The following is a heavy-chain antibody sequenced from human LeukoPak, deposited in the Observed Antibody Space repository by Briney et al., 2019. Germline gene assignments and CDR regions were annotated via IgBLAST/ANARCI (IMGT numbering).Heavy chain of an antibody. CDR2: ISSSGSTI. CDR3: ARVGYSSGWRAPDFDY. V-gene: IGHV3-11*04. D-gene: IGHD6-19*01. Sequence: GGSLRLSCAASGFTFSDYYMSWIRQAPGKGLEWVSYISSSGSTIYYADSVKGRLTISRDNAKNSLYLQMNSLRAEDTAFYYCARVGYSSGWRAPDFDYWGQGTLVTVSS. CDR1: GFTFSDYY. J-gene: IGHJ4*02.